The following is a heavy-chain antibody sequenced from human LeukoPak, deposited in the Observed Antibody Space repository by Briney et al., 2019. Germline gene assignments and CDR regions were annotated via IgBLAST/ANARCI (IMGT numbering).Heavy chain of an antibody. Sequence: SVKVSCKASGGTFSSYAISWVRQAPGQGLEWMGGIIPIFGTANYAQKFQGRVTITADESTSTAYMELSSLRSEDTAVYYCARDGYSGSYEDWFDPCGQGTLVTVSS. V-gene: IGHV1-69*13. D-gene: IGHD1-26*01. CDR2: IIPIFGTA. CDR1: GGTFSSYA. CDR3: ARDGYSGSYEDWFDP. J-gene: IGHJ5*02.